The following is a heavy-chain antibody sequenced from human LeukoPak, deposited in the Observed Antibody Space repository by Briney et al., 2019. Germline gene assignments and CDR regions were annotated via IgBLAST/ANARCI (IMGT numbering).Heavy chain of an antibody. CDR1: GGSISSGGYY. D-gene: IGHD7-27*01. Sequence: SQTLSLTCTVSGGSISSGGYYWNWIRQHPGKGLEWIGYIYYSESTYYNPSLKSRVTISVDMSKNQFSLKLSSVTAADTAVYYCARVPPHRTGEPYYYYYMDVWGKGTTVTVSS. V-gene: IGHV4-31*03. CDR3: ARVPPHRTGEPYYYYYMDV. CDR2: IYYSEST. J-gene: IGHJ6*03.